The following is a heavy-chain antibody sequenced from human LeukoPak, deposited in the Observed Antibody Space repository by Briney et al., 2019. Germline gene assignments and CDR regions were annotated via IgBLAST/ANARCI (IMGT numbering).Heavy chain of an antibody. V-gene: IGHV3-53*01. Sequence: QSGGSLRLSCTASGITVSSNDMCWVRQAPRKGRAWISLIYSGGRTDYADSVKGRFTISRDNSKKMVYLQMNSLRGDDTAVYYFAGVIAVAFDIWGQGKMVAVSS. J-gene: IGHJ3*02. CDR2: IYSGGRT. CDR3: AGVIAVAFDI. CDR1: GITVSSND.